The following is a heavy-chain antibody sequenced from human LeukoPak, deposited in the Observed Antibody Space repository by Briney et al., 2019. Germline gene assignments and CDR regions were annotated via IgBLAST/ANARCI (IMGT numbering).Heavy chain of an antibody. D-gene: IGHD5-12*01. Sequence: ASVKVSCKPSGYTFTDYYIHWVRRAAGVGLEWMGWMNPNSCGTNYAQKFQGRVTMTRDTSISTAYMELSTLRSDDTAVYYCARGLLVSGYGLFDYWGQGTLVTVSS. V-gene: IGHV1-2*02. CDR1: GYTFTDYY. CDR2: MNPNSCGT. CDR3: ARGLLVSGYGLFDY. J-gene: IGHJ4*02.